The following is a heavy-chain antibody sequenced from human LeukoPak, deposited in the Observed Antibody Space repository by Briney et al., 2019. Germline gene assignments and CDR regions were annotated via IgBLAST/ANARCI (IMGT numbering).Heavy chain of an antibody. J-gene: IGHJ6*02. CDR2: ISGSGGST. CDR1: GFSFSSYA. CDR3: AGDANSWGSYYYYGMDV. V-gene: IGHV3-23*01. Sequence: GGSPILFSAASGFSFSSYAMSWVIQAPGKGLEWVSAISGSGGSTYYADSVKGRFTISRDNSKNTLYLQMNSLRAEDTAVYYCAGDANSWGSYYYYGMDVWAQETTVTVSS. D-gene: IGHD4/OR15-4a*01.